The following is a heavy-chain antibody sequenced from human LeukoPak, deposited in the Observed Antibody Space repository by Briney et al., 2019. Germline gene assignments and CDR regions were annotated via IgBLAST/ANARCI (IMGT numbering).Heavy chain of an antibody. J-gene: IGHJ3*02. CDR2: INGGGRTT. Sequence: GGSLRLSCAASGFTFSNYWMYWVRQAPGKGLVWVSRINGGGRTTNYADSVKGRFTISGDNAKSTMHLQMNSLRAEDTAIYYCARPIRGYDGFDIWGQGTMVTVSS. V-gene: IGHV3-74*01. D-gene: IGHD5-12*01. CDR3: ARPIRGYDGFDI. CDR1: GFTFSNYW.